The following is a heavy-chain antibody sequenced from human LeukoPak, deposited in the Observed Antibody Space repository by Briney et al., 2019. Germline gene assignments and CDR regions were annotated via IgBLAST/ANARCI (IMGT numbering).Heavy chain of an antibody. Sequence: PGGSLRLSCAASGFTFSSYAMHWVRQAPGKGLEWVAVISYDGSNKYYADSVKGRFTISRDNSKNTLYLQMNSLRAEDTAVYYCAGDYYDSSGYLSLRYWGQGTLVTVSS. J-gene: IGHJ4*02. CDR1: GFTFSSYA. CDR3: AGDYYDSSGYLSLRY. CDR2: ISYDGSNK. V-gene: IGHV3-30-3*01. D-gene: IGHD3-22*01.